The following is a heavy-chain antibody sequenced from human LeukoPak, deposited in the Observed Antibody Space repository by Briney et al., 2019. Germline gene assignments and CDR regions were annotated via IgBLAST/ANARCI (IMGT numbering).Heavy chain of an antibody. CDR2: IIPIFGTA. CDR3: ARAWSGYFKYYYYGMDV. CDR1: GGTFSSYA. D-gene: IGHD3-3*01. Sequence: ASVTVSCKASGGTFSSYAISWVRQAPGQGLEWMGGIIPIFGTANYAQKFQGRVTITADESTSTAYMELSSLRSEDTAVYYCARAWSGYFKYYYYGMDVWGQGTTVTVSS. J-gene: IGHJ6*02. V-gene: IGHV1-69*13.